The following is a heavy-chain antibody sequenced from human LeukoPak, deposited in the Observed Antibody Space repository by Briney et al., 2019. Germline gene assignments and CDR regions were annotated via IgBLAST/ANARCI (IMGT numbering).Heavy chain of an antibody. CDR2: ISYSGTT. D-gene: IGHD3-10*01. J-gene: IGHJ4*02. V-gene: IGHV4-39*02. CDR1: GGSISSTSYY. CDR3: AREPILYSSGSYWYYFDY. Sequence: SETLSLTCTASGGSISSTSYYWGWIRQPPGMGLEWIASISYSGTTYYNPSLKSRVTIFVDTSKNQFSLRLSSATAADTALYYCAREPILYSSGSYWYYFDYWGQGTLVTVSS.